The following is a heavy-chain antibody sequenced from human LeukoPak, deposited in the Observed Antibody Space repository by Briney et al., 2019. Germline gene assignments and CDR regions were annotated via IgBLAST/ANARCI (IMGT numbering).Heavy chain of an antibody. CDR1: GFTFSSCA. Sequence: GGSLRLSCAASGFTFSSCAMSWVRQAPGKGPEWVSTVSGSGSNTFYADSVKGRFTISRDNSKDALYLQMDSLRADDTAVYFCAKTPRGYTYVPDYWGQGTLVTVSS. CDR3: AKTPRGYTYVPDY. D-gene: IGHD5-18*01. CDR2: VSGSGSNT. V-gene: IGHV3-23*01. J-gene: IGHJ4*02.